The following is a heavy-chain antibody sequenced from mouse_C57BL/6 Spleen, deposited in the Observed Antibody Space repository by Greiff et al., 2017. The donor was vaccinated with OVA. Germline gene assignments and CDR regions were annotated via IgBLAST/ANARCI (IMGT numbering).Heavy chain of an antibody. Sequence: QVTLKVPGPGILQPSQSLSLSCSFSGFSLSTFGMGVGWLRQPSGKGLEWLVHIWWDDDKYYNPALKSRLTISKDTSKNQVFLKIANVDTADTATYYCARMGRRYYSNYDYFDYWGQGTTLTVSS. CDR3: ARMGRRYYSNYDYFDY. V-gene: IGHV8-8*01. J-gene: IGHJ2*01. CDR1: GFSLSTFGMG. CDR2: IWWDDDK. D-gene: IGHD2-5*01.